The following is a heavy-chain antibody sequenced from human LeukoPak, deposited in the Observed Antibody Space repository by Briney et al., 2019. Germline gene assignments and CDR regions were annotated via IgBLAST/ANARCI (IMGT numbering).Heavy chain of an antibody. CDR1: GYIFTNYW. J-gene: IGHJ4*02. V-gene: IGHV5-51*01. D-gene: IGHD1/OR15-1a*01. Sequence: GESLKISCKGSGYIFTNYWIGWVRQMPGKGLDWTGIIYPGDSDTRYSPSFQGQVTISADKSITTAYLQWSSLKASDTAMYFCATSESQTKFDYWGQGTQVIVSS. CDR2: IYPGDSDT. CDR3: ATSESQTKFDY.